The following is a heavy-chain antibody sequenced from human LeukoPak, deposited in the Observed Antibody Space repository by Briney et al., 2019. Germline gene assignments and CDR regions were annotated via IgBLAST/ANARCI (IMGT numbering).Heavy chain of an antibody. Sequence: PGGSLRLSCTASGFTFGDYAMTWVRQAPGRGLEWVGFIASETYGGTAEYAASVKGRFTISRDYSKSIAYLQMNSLKTEDTAVXXCTWSSRFDAFDIWGQGTMVTVSS. CDR2: IASETYGGTA. J-gene: IGHJ3*02. CDR1: GFTFGDYA. V-gene: IGHV3-49*04. CDR3: TWSSRFDAFDI. D-gene: IGHD2-8*01.